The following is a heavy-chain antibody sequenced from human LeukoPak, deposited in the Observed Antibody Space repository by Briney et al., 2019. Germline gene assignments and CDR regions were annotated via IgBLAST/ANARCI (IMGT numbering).Heavy chain of an antibody. V-gene: IGHV3-66*01. Sequence: GGSLRLSCAASGFTVSSNYMSWVRQAPGKGLEWVSVIYSGGSTYYADSVKGRFTISRDNSKNTLYLQMNSLRAEDTAVYYCAKDLERHIVVVTASAVDYWGQGTLVTVSS. CDR1: GFTVSSNY. CDR2: IYSGGST. D-gene: IGHD2-21*02. CDR3: AKDLERHIVVVTASAVDY. J-gene: IGHJ4*02.